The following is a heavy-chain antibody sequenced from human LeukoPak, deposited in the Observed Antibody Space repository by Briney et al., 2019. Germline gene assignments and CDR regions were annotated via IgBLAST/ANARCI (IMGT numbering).Heavy chain of an antibody. Sequence: GGSLRLSCAASGFTFSSYAMSWVRQAPGKGLEWVSAISGSGGSTYYADSVKGRFTISRDNSKNTLYLQMNSLRAEDTAVYYCAKELSTYYDFWSGYTCGMDVWGQGTTVTVSS. CDR1: GFTFSSYA. CDR2: ISGSGGST. J-gene: IGHJ6*02. D-gene: IGHD3-3*01. CDR3: AKELSTYYDFWSGYTCGMDV. V-gene: IGHV3-23*01.